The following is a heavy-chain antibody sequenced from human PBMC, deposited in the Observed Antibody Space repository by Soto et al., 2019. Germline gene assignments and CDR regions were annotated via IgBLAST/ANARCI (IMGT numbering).Heavy chain of an antibody. CDR3: AKSHNLGCFDY. Sequence: EVQLLESGGGLVQPGGSLRLSCAASGFTFSSYAMSWVRQAPGKGLEWVSAISGSGGSTYYADSWKGRFTISRDKSKNTLYLQMNSVRAEDTAVYYCAKSHNLGCFDYRGQGTLVTVSS. J-gene: IGHJ4*02. V-gene: IGHV3-23*01. CDR2: ISGSGGST. D-gene: IGHD1-20*01. CDR1: GFTFSSYA.